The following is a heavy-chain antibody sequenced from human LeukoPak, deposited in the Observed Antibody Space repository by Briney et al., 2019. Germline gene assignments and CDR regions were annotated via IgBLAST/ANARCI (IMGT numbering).Heavy chain of an antibody. J-gene: IGHJ4*02. CDR1: GGSITSSTYY. D-gene: IGHD6-13*01. V-gene: IGHV4-61*05. CDR3: ARGVVAAAGRTFDF. CDR2: IYNSGST. Sequence: SETLSLTCTVSGGSITSSTYYWGWIRQPPGKGLEWIGYIYNSGSTNYNPSLKSRVTISLDTSKNQFSLKLSSVTAADTAVYYCARGVVAAAGRTFDFWGQGTLVTVSS.